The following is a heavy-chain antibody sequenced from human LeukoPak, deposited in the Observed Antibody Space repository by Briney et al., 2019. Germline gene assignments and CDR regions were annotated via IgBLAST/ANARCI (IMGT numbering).Heavy chain of an antibody. CDR2: FSSSSSTI. Sequence: GGSLRLSCAASGFTFSSYSMNWVRQGPGKGLEWVSYFSSSSSTIYYADSVKGRFTISRDNAKNSLYLQMNSLRAEDTAVYYCARGLRFLEWLLSSPGYYGMDVWGQGTTVTVSS. V-gene: IGHV3-48*04. D-gene: IGHD3-3*01. CDR3: ARGLRFLEWLLSSPGYYGMDV. J-gene: IGHJ6*02. CDR1: GFTFSSYS.